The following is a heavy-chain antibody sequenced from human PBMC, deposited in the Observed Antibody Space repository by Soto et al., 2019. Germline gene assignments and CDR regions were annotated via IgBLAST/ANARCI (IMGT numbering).Heavy chain of an antibody. Sequence: QVQLVQSGAEVKKPGASVKVSCKASGYTFTSYGISWVRQAPGQGLEWMGWISAYNGNTNYAQKLQGRVTMTTDTSTSKADMELRSMRSDDKAVYYCARVARWLAREGADPWGQGTLVTVSS. V-gene: IGHV1-18*01. CDR3: ARVARWLAREGADP. D-gene: IGHD6-19*01. J-gene: IGHJ5*02. CDR1: GYTFTSYG. CDR2: ISAYNGNT.